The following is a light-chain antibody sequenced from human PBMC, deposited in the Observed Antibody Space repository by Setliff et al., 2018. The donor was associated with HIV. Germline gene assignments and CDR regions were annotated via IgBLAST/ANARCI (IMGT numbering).Light chain of an antibody. CDR1: SSDVGGYNY. CDR2: DVT. CDR3: CSYGGNSVSYV. V-gene: IGLV2-8*01. Sequence: QSALTQPPSASGSPGQSVTISCTGTSSDVGGYNYVSWYQQHPGKAPKLMIYDVTKRPSGVPDRFSGSKSGNTASLTISGLQAEDEADYYCCSYGGNSVSYVFGTGTKVTVL. J-gene: IGLJ1*01.